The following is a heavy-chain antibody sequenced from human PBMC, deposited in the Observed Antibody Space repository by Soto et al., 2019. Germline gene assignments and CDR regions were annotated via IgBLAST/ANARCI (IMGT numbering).Heavy chain of an antibody. D-gene: IGHD6-19*01. V-gene: IGHV1-69*02. CDR2: IIPILGIA. J-gene: IGHJ6*02. CDR3: ASRLSSGWYSTTLAGMDV. CDR1: GGTFSSYT. Sequence: QVQLVQSGAEVKKPGSSVKVSCKASGGTFSSYTISWVRQAPGQGLEWMGRIIPILGIANYAQKFQGRVTITAGQSTSTVYMALSSLRSEETAVYSCASRLSSGWYSTTLAGMDVWGQGTTVTVSS.